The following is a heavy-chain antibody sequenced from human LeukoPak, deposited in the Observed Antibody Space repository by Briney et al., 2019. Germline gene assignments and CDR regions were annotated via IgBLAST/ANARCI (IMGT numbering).Heavy chain of an antibody. CDR3: AREADGSGYCSSTSCYELFDY. Sequence: ASVKVPCKASGYTFTSYGISWVRQAPGQGLEWMGWISAYNGNTNYAQKLQGRVTMTTDTSTSTAYMELRSLRSDDTAVYYCAREADGSGYCSSTSCYELFDYWGQGTLVTVSS. D-gene: IGHD2-2*01. CDR2: ISAYNGNT. J-gene: IGHJ4*02. CDR1: GYTFTSYG. V-gene: IGHV1-18*01.